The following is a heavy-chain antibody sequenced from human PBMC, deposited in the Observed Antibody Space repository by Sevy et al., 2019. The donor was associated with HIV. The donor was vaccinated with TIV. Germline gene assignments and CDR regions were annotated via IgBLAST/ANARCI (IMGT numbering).Heavy chain of an antibody. Sequence: GGSLRLSCATSGFTFNSYAMSWVRQAPGKGLEWVSTISTGGGFTYYADSVKGRFSISRDNFNNTLFLQMNSLRADDTAKYYCAKDFLSPNYYGTQFDFWGQGNVVTVSS. CDR2: ISTGGGFT. CDR3: AKDFLSPNYYGTQFDF. D-gene: IGHD3-10*01. V-gene: IGHV3-23*01. CDR1: GFTFNSYA. J-gene: IGHJ4*02.